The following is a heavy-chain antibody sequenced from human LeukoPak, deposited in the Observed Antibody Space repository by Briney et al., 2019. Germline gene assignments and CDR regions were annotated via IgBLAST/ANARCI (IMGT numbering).Heavy chain of an antibody. CDR1: GFTFSIYG. J-gene: IGHJ4*02. D-gene: IGHD2-2*01. CDR2: TSYDGVHI. Sequence: GGSLRLSCAASGFTFSIYGMHWVRQAPGKGLEWVAVTSYDGVHIYYPDSVKGRFTISRDNSKNTLYLQMNSLRPEDTAIYYCAKVLPGGACSTTSCYTKGLDSWGQGTLVTVSS. V-gene: IGHV3-30*18. CDR3: AKVLPGGACSTTSCYTKGLDS.